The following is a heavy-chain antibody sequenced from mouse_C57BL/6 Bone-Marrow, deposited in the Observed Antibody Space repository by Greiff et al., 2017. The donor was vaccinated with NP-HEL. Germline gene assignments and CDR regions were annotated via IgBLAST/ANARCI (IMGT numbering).Heavy chain of an antibody. D-gene: IGHD1-1*01. J-gene: IGHJ2*01. CDR2: IDPNSGGT. CDR3: AFITTVVHY. Sequence: RPGRIDPNSGGTKYNEKFKSKATLTVDKPSSTAYMQLSSLTSEDSAVYYCAFITTVVHYWGQGTTLTVSS. V-gene: IGHV1-72*01.